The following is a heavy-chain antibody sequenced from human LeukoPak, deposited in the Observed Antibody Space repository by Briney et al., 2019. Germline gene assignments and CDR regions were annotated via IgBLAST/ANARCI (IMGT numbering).Heavy chain of an antibody. CDR1: GGTFTSYA. CDR2: IIPIFGTA. D-gene: IGHD5-24*01. V-gene: IGHV1-69*13. J-gene: IGHJ4*02. CDR3: ARFADGYNHRHY. Sequence: ASVKVSCKASGGTFTSYAISWVRQAPGQGLEWMGGIIPIFGTANYAQKFQGRVTITADESTSTAYMELSSLRSEDTAVYYCARFADGYNHRHYWGQGTLVTVSP.